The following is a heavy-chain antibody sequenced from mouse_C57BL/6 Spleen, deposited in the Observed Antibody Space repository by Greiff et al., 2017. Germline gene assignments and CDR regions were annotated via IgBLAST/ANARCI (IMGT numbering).Heavy chain of an antibody. CDR1: GYSITSGYY. Sequence: ESGPGLVKPSQSLSLTCSVTGYSITSGYYWNWIRQFPGNKLEWMGYISYDGSNNYNPSLKNRISITRDTSKNQFFLKLNSVTTEDTATYYCASLLVATRGDYARDYWGQGTSVTVSS. V-gene: IGHV3-6*01. CDR3: ASLLVATRGDYARDY. D-gene: IGHD1-1*02. J-gene: IGHJ4*01. CDR2: ISYDGSN.